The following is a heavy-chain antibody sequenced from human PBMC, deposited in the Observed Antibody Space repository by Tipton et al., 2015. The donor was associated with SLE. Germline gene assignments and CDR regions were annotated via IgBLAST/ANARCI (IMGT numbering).Heavy chain of an antibody. J-gene: IGHJ4*02. CDR3: ASRTSLGTIFEDY. CDR2: IYHSGST. V-gene: IGHV4-39*07. Sequence: TLSLTCTVSGGSISSGGYYWSWIRQPPGKGLEWIGSIYHSGSTYYNPSLKSRVTISVDTSKNQFSLKLSSVTAADTAVYYCASRTSLGTIFEDYWGQGTLVTVSS. D-gene: IGHD3-3*01. CDR1: GGSISSGGYY.